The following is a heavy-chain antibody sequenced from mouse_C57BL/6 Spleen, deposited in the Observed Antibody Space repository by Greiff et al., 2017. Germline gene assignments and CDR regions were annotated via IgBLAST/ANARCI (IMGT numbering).Heavy chain of an antibody. CDR2: ISGGGGNT. CDR3: ARHEDYYAMDY. CDR1: GFTFSSYT. J-gene: IGHJ4*01. V-gene: IGHV5-9*01. Sequence: EVKLVESGGGLVKPGGSLKLSCAASGFTFSSYTMSWVRQTPEKRLEWVATISGGGGNTYYPDSVKGRFTISRDNAKNTLYLQMSSLRSEDTALYYWARHEDYYAMDYWGQGTSVTVSS.